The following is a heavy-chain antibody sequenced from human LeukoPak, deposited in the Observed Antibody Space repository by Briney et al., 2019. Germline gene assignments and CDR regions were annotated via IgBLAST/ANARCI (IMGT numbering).Heavy chain of an antibody. Sequence: GGSLRLSCAASGFTFSSYAMSWVRQAPGKGLEWVSAISGSGGSTYYADSVKGRFTISRDNAKNTLYLQMNSLRAEDTAVYYCAREAYTAMVPIHWFDPWGQGTLVTVSS. CDR3: AREAYTAMVPIHWFDP. CDR2: ISGSGGST. J-gene: IGHJ5*02. CDR1: GFTFSSYA. V-gene: IGHV3-23*01. D-gene: IGHD5-18*01.